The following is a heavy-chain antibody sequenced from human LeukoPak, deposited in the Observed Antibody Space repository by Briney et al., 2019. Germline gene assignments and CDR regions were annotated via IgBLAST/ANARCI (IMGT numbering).Heavy chain of an antibody. D-gene: IGHD4-17*01. CDR3: ARDGPPTGDWFDP. Sequence: GGSLRLSCAASGFTFSSYWMSWVRQAPGKGLEWVANIKQDGSEKYYVDSVKGRFTISRDNAKNSLYLQMHSLRAEDTAVYYCARDGPPTGDWFDPWGQGTLVTVSS. V-gene: IGHV3-7*04. J-gene: IGHJ5*02. CDR1: GFTFSSYW. CDR2: IKQDGSEK.